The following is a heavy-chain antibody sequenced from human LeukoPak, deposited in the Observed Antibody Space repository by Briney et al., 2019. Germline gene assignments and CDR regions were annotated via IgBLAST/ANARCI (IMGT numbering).Heavy chain of an antibody. CDR3: ARSVGRKWLVQGSFDY. V-gene: IGHV4-39*07. D-gene: IGHD6-19*01. CDR2: IYYSGST. Sequence: SETLSLTCTVSGGSISSSSYYWGWIRQPPGKGLEWIGSIYYSGSTNYNPSLKSRVTISVDTSKNQFSLKLSSVTAADTAVYYCARSVGRKWLVQGSFDYWGQGTLVTVSS. CDR1: GGSISSSSYY. J-gene: IGHJ4*02.